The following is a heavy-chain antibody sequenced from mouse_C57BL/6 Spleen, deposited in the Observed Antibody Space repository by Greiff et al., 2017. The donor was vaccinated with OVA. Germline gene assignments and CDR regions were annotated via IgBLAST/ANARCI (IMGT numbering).Heavy chain of an antibody. CDR3: ARPGGHYAMDY. D-gene: IGHD1-1*02. J-gene: IGHJ4*01. CDR2: ISSGSSTI. V-gene: IGHV5-17*01. Sequence: EVMLVESGGGLVKPGGSLKLSCAASGFTFSDYGMHWVRQAPEKGLKWVAYISSGSSTIYYADTVKGRFTISRDNAKNTLFLQMTSLRSEDTAMYYCARPGGHYAMDYWGQGTSVTVSS. CDR1: GFTFSDYG.